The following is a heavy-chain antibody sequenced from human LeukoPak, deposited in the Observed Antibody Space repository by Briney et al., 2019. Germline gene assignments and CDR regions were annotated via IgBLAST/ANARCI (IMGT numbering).Heavy chain of an antibody. CDR3: ARTVVGATTDDASDI. V-gene: IGHV1-69*05. Sequence: ASVKVSCKTSGGTFSSYAISWVRQAPGQGLEWMGRIIPIFGTANYAQKFQGRVTITTDESTSTAYMELSSLRSEDTAVYYCARTVVGATTDDASDIWGQGTMVTVSS. J-gene: IGHJ3*02. CDR1: GGTFSSYA. CDR2: IIPIFGTA. D-gene: IGHD1-26*01.